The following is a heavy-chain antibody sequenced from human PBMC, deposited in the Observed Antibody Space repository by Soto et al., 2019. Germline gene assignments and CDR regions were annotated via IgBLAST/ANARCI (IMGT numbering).Heavy chain of an antibody. J-gene: IGHJ3*02. CDR3: ATSTATDAFDI. CDR1: GFTFSDYG. CDR2: VRDDGSKT. V-gene: IGHV3-33*01. Sequence: VQMVASGGGVVQPGKSLRLSCAASGFTFSDYGMHWVRQAPARGPEWVALVRDDGSKTYYADSVRGRFTISRDNSKNMFYLQMNSLRVEDTAIYYCATSTATDAFDIWGQGTMVTVSS.